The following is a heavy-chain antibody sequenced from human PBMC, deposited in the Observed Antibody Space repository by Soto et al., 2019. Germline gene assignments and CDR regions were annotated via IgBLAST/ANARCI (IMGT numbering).Heavy chain of an antibody. CDR3: ARVLSGSSLFDY. CDR1: GGSIISDY. V-gene: IGHV4-59*01. J-gene: IGHJ4*02. D-gene: IGHD1-26*01. CDR2: ISYSGST. Sequence: LSLTCTVSGGSIISDYWSWIRQPPGKGLEWIGYISYSGSTNYNPSLKSLVTISVDTSKNQFSLKLSSVTAADTAAYYCARVLSGSSLFDYWGQGTLVTVSS.